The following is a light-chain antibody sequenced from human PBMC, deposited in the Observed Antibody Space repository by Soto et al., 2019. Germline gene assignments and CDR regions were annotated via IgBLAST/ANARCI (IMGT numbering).Light chain of an antibody. Sequence: EIVLTQSPGTLSLSPGERATLSCRTSQSVSTHLAWFQQRPGQAPRLLIYGASRRATGIPDRFSGSGSGTDFTLTISRLEPEDFALYYCQQYGSSPITFGQGTRLEIK. J-gene: IGKJ5*01. CDR2: GAS. CDR1: QSVSTH. CDR3: QQYGSSPIT. V-gene: IGKV3-20*01.